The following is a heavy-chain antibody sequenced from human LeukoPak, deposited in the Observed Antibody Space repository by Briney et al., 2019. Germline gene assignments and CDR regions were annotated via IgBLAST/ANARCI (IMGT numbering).Heavy chain of an antibody. CDR1: GFTFSSYS. CDR3: AKDVDYDYYGAFDI. J-gene: IGHJ3*02. CDR2: ISSSSSTI. Sequence: GGSLRLSCAASGFTFSSYSMNWVRQAPGKGLEWVPYISSSSSTIYYADSVKGRFTISRDNAKNSLYLQMNSLRAEDTAVYYCAKDVDYDYYGAFDIWGQGTMVTVSS. D-gene: IGHD3-3*01. V-gene: IGHV3-48*01.